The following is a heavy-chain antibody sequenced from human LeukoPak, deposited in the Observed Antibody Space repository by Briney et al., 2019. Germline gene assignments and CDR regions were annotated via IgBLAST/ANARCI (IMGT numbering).Heavy chain of an antibody. D-gene: IGHD3-22*01. CDR2: IIPIFGTA. CDR3: ARCDSSGYLFTYYYYYGMDV. J-gene: IGHJ6*02. Sequence: GASVKVSCKASGGTFSSYAISWVQQAPGQGLEWMGGIIPIFGTANYAQKFQGRVTITADESTSTAYMELSSLRSEDTAVYYCARCDSSGYLFTYYYYYGMDVWGQGTTVTVSS. CDR1: GGTFSSYA. V-gene: IGHV1-69*01.